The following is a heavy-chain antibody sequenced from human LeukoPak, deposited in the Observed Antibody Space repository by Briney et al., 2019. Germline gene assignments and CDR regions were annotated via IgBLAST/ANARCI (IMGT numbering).Heavy chain of an antibody. Sequence: GGSLRLSCAASGFTFSSYGMHWVRQAPGKGLEWVVVISYDGSNKYYADSVKGRFTISRDNSKNTLYLQMNSLRAEDTAVYYCAKDVPIDYWGQGTLVTVSS. J-gene: IGHJ4*02. CDR2: ISYDGSNK. V-gene: IGHV3-30*18. CDR3: AKDVPIDY. D-gene: IGHD2-2*01. CDR1: GFTFSSYG.